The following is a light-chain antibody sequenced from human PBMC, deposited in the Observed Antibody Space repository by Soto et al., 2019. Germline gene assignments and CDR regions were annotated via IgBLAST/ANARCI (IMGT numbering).Light chain of an antibody. CDR2: EVT. Sequence: QSVLTQPASVSGSPGQSITISCTGTSGDIGSYNRVSWYQHHPGKAPKLRIYEVTDRPSGVSNRFSGSKSGNTASLTISWLQAEDEAEYYCSSYTNINTRACVFGTGTKLTVL. CDR3: SSYTNINTRACV. V-gene: IGLV2-14*01. J-gene: IGLJ1*01. CDR1: SGDIGSYNR.